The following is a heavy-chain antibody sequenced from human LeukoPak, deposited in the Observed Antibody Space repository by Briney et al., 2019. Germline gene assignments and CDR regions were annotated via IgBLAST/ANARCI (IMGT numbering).Heavy chain of an antibody. Sequence: GGSLRLSCAASGFIFSSFSMNWVRQAPGKGLEWVSSISSSSSYIYYADSVKGRFTISRDNAKNSLYLQMNSLRAEDTAVYCCARGGYSYGPLFDYWGQGTLVTVSS. CDR3: ARGGYSYGPLFDY. V-gene: IGHV3-21*01. CDR1: GFIFSSFS. CDR2: ISSSSSYI. J-gene: IGHJ4*02. D-gene: IGHD5-18*01.